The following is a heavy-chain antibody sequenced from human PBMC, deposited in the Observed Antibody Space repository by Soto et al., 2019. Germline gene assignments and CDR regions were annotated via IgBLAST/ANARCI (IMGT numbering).Heavy chain of an antibody. CDR3: ARDHIAAAGPVDY. J-gene: IGHJ4*02. D-gene: IGHD6-13*01. Sequence: PGGSLRLSCAASGFTFSSYGMHWVRQAPGKGLEWVAVIWYDGSNKYYADSVKGRFTISRDNSKNTLYLQMNSLRAEDTAVYYCARDHIAAAGPVDYWGQGTLVTV. CDR2: IWYDGSNK. CDR1: GFTFSSYG. V-gene: IGHV3-33*01.